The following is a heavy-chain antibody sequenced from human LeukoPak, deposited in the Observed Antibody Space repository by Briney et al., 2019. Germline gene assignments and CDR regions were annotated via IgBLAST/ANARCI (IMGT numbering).Heavy chain of an antibody. V-gene: IGHV1-46*01. J-gene: IGHJ4*02. CDR3: ARGAGVGRSSWFHYFDY. Sequence: ASVKVSCKASGYTFTSYYMHWVRQAPGQGLEWMGIINPSGGSTSYAQKFQGRVTMTRDTSTSTVYMELSSLRSEDTAVYYCARGAGVGRSSWFHYFDYWGQGTLVTVSS. CDR2: INPSGGST. CDR1: GYTFTSYY. D-gene: IGHD6-13*01.